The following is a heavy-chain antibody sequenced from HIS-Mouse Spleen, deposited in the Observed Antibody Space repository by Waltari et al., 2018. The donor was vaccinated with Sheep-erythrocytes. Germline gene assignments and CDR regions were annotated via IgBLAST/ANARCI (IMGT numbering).Heavy chain of an antibody. Sequence: QVQLVQSGAEVKKPGSSVKVPCQASGGTFSSYAISGVRPAPGQGLEWMGRIIPILGIANYAQKFQGRVTITADKSTSTAYMELSSLRSEDTAVYYCAQTGATTPHFDYWGQGTLVTVSS. J-gene: IGHJ4*02. CDR2: IIPILGIA. D-gene: IGHD1-26*01. V-gene: IGHV1-69*04. CDR1: GGTFSSYA. CDR3: AQTGATTPHFDY.